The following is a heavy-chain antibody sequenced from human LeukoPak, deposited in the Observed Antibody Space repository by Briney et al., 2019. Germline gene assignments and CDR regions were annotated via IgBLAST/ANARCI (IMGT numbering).Heavy chain of an antibody. V-gene: IGHV3-7*01. CDR3: AKLLGTSTTYDS. CDR2: INPDGSHI. CDR1: GFTFSGNW. J-gene: IGHJ4*02. Sequence: GGSLRLSCEASGFTFSGNWMSWVRQAPGKGLEWVASINPDGSHIFYVDSVKGRFTISRDNTKSSLYLQMNSLGAEDTAMYFCAKLLGTSTTYDSWGQGTRDTVSS. D-gene: IGHD2/OR15-2a*01.